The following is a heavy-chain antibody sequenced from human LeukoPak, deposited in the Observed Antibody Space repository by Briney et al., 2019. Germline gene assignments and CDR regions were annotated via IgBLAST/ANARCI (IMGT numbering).Heavy chain of an antibody. Sequence: GGSLRLSCAASGFTFSDYTMQWVRQAPGKGLEWVALLPPDGSYQYYADSLKGRFTISRDNFKNALYLQMNSLRLEDTAVYYCARGLHDRTWYGAHWGQGTLLSVSS. CDR2: LPPDGSYQ. D-gene: IGHD6-13*01. CDR1: GFTFSDYT. CDR3: ARGLHDRTWYGAH. J-gene: IGHJ4*02. V-gene: IGHV3-30*04.